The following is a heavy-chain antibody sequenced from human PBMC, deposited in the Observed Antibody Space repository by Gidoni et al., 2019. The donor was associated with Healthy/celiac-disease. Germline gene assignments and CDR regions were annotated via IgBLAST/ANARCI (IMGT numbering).Heavy chain of an antibody. J-gene: IGHJ2*01. CDR2: IYSGGRT. V-gene: IGHV3-66*01. CDR3: AGDHAAIAVAGSYWYFDL. CDR1: GFTVSRNY. Sequence: EVQLVESGGGLVQPGGSLRLSCAASGFTVSRNYMSGVRQGPGKGLEWVSVIYSGGRTYYANSVKGRFTISRDNSKNTLYLQMNSLRAEDTAVYYCAGDHAAIAVAGSYWYFDLWGRGTLVTVSS. D-gene: IGHD6-19*01.